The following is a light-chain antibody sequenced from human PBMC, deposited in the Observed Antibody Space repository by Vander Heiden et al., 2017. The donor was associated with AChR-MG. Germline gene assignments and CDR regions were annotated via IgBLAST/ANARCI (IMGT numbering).Light chain of an antibody. V-gene: IGLV2-18*01. CDR3: NLYTGGSTLV. CDR2: EVA. CDR1: SSDIATYNR. Sequence: QSALTQPPSVSGSPGQSVTISCTGTSSDIATYNRVSWYQQSPGSAPKLVIYEVANRPSGVPDRFSGSKSGTTASLTISGLQAEDEADYYCNLYTGGSTLVFGGGTRLTGL. J-gene: IGLJ2*01.